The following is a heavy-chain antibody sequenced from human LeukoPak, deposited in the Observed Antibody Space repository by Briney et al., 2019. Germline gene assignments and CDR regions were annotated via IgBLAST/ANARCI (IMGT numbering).Heavy chain of an antibody. CDR2: IYHSGST. CDR1: GYSISSSYY. CDR3: ARELLSGDPSIGN. V-gene: IGHV4-38-2*02. J-gene: IGHJ4*02. Sequence: SETLSLTCTVSGYSISSSYYWGWIRQPQGKGLEWIGNIYHSGSTYYNPSLKGRVTISVDTSKNQFSLKLSSVTAADTAVYYCARELLSGDPSIGNWGQGTLVTVSS. D-gene: IGHD7-27*01.